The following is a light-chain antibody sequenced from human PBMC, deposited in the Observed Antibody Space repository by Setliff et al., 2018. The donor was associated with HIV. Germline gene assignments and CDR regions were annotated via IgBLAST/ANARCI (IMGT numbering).Light chain of an antibody. CDR2: DVS. J-gene: IGLJ1*01. V-gene: IGLV2-14*03. CDR1: GSDVGAYNY. CDR3: SSYTSSVTLV. Sequence: QSALAQPASVSGSPGQSITISCTGTGSDVGAYNYVSWHQQHPGRAPQLMIYDVSDRPSGVSNRFSGSKSGNTASLTISGLQADDEADYYCSSYTSSVTLVFGTGTKVTVL.